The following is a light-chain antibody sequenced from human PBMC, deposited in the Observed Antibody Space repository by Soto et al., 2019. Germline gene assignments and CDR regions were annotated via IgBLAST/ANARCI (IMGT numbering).Light chain of an antibody. V-gene: IGLV2-14*01. CDR3: SPYTSTTTVII. Sequence: QSVLTQPASVSGSPGQSVTISCTGTNSDIGPYNYVTWYQKHPGKAPKLIIYDVNNRPSGISYRFSGSKSGNTASLTISGLQAEDEADYYCSPYTSTTTVIIFGGGTKLTVL. J-gene: IGLJ2*01. CDR2: DVN. CDR1: NSDIGPYNY.